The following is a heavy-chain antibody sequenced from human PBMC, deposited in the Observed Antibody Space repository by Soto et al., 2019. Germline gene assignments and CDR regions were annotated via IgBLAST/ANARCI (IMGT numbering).Heavy chain of an antibody. CDR3: ARDVGVSGFSYGLDV. Sequence: QVQLQESGPGLVKPSGTLSLTSDVSGASISRTNWWSGVRQPPGKGLVWIGEVYHTCYTNYNPSLSGRVTFSVDTSKNQFSLKLTSVTAADTAVYYCARDVGVSGFSYGLDVWGQGATVTVSS. CDR1: GASISRTNW. D-gene: IGHD3-16*01. J-gene: IGHJ6*02. V-gene: IGHV4-4*02. CDR2: VYHTCYT.